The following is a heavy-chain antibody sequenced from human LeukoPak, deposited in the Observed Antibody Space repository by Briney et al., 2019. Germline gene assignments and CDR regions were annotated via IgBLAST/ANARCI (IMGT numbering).Heavy chain of an antibody. J-gene: IGHJ4*02. CDR2: ISYDGSNK. CDR3: AKDGSVDTAMVTLFYFDY. CDR1: GFTFSSYG. D-gene: IGHD5-18*01. V-gene: IGHV3-30*18. Sequence: GGSLRLSCAASGFTFSSYGMHWVRQAPGKGLEWVAVISYDGSNKYYADSVKGRFTISRDNSKNTLYLQMNSLRAEDTAVYYCAKDGSVDTAMVTLFYFDYWGQGTLVTVS.